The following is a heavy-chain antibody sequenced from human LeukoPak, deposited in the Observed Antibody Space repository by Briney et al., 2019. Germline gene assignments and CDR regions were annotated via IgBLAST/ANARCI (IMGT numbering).Heavy chain of an antibody. D-gene: IGHD3-10*01. J-gene: IGHJ4*02. CDR2: IYYSGST. Sequence: SETLSLTCTVSGGSISSGDYYWSWIRQPLGKGLEWIGYIYYSGSTYYNPSLKSRVTISVDTSKNQFSLKLSSVTAADTAVYYCARDPGGSGISPVDYWGQGTLVTVSS. CDR3: ARDPGGSGISPVDY. CDR1: GGSISSGDYY. V-gene: IGHV4-30-4*01.